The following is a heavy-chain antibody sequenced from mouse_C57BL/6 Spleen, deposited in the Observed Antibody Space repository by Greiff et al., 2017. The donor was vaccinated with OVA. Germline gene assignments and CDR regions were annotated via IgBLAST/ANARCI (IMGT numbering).Heavy chain of an antibody. D-gene: IGHD1-1*01. J-gene: IGHJ2*01. Sequence: EVQLVESGGDLVKPGGSLKLSCAASGFTFSSYGMSWVRQTPDKRLEWVATISSGGSYTYYPDSVKGRFTISRDNAKNTLYLQMSSLKSEDTAMYYCARPATTVVAHFDYWGQGTTLTVSS. V-gene: IGHV5-6*01. CDR3: ARPATTVVAHFDY. CDR2: ISSGGSYT. CDR1: GFTFSSYG.